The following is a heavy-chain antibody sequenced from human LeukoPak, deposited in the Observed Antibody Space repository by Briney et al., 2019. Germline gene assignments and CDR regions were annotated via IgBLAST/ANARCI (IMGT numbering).Heavy chain of an antibody. V-gene: IGHV3-33*01. D-gene: IGHD6-19*01. CDR2: IGYDGRNK. CDR3: ARDMEQWLVQDWYFDL. J-gene: IGHJ2*01. Sequence: PGGSLRLSCAASGFTFSSYGMHWVRQAPGKXLEWVAVIGYDGRNKYYADSVKGRFIISRDNSKNTLYLQMNILRAEDTAVYYCARDMEQWLVQDWYFDLWGRGTLVTVSS. CDR1: GFTFSSYG.